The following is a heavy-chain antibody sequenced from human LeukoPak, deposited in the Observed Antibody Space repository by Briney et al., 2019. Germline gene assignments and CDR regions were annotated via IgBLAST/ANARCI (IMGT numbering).Heavy chain of an antibody. Sequence: ASVKVSCKASGYTFTSYGISWVRQAPGQGLEWMGWISAYNGNTNYAQKFQGRVTITADKSTSTAYMELSSLRSEDTAVYYCARGEGVGDGYNLVDYWGQGTLVTVSS. V-gene: IGHV1-18*01. CDR2: ISAYNGNT. D-gene: IGHD5-24*01. CDR1: GYTFTSYG. CDR3: ARGEGVGDGYNLVDY. J-gene: IGHJ4*02.